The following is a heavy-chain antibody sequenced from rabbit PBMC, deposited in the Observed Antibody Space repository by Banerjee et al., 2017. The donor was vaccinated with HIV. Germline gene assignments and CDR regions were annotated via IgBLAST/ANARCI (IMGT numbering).Heavy chain of an antibody. D-gene: IGHD2-1*01. CDR2: IYAGSSGST. J-gene: IGHJ4*01. CDR3: ARDVDFAGVQLDL. V-gene: IGHV1S40*01. Sequence: QSLEESGGDLVKPGASLTLTCTASGFSFSSGYDMCWVRQAPGKGLEWIACIYAGSSGSTYYANWAKGRFTISKTSSTTVTLQMTSLTAADTATYFCARDVDFAGVQLDLWGPGTLVTVS. CDR1: GFSFSSGYD.